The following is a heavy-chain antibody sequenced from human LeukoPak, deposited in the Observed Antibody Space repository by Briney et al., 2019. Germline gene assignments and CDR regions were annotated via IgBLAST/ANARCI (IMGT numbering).Heavy chain of an antibody. J-gene: IGHJ2*01. CDR3: AKFHSPGRVTHFVWFFDL. Sequence: QPGASLRLSCAASGFRFSTYWMRCVRQAPGKGMGWVANVKKDGSEKDYVAYVKAPFTISRDNASSSLSLQMSNLRAEDTAVYYCAKFHSPGRVTHFVWFFDLWGRGTLVTAS. CDR2: VKKDGSEK. CDR1: GFRFSTYW. V-gene: IGHV3-7*02. D-gene: IGHD2-21*02.